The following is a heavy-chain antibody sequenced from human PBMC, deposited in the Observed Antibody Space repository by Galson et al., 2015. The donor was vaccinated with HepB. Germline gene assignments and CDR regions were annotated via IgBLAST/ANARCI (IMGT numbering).Heavy chain of an antibody. CDR2: IYPGDSDT. CDR1: GYSFTSYW. Sequence: QSGAEVKKPGESLKISCKGSGYSFTSYWIGWVRQMPGKGMEWMGIIYPGDSDTRYSPSFQGQVTISADKSISTAYLQWSSLKASDTAMYYCARQGRSSSGWYVDYYYYGMDVWGQGTTVTVSS. V-gene: IGHV5-51*01. D-gene: IGHD6-19*01. J-gene: IGHJ6*02. CDR3: ARQGRSSSGWYVDYYYYGMDV.